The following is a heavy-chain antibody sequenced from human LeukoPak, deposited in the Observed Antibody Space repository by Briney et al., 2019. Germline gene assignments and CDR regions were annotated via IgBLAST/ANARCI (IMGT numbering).Heavy chain of an antibody. CDR3: ARWDYYGSGSYHNWFDP. D-gene: IGHD3-10*01. CDR2: IWYDGSNK. Sequence: GGSLRLSCAASGFTFSSYGMHWVRQAPGKGLEWVAVIWYDGSNKYYADSVKGRFTVSRDNSKNTLYLQMNSLRAEDTAVYYCARWDYYGSGSYHNWFDPWGQGTLVTVSS. J-gene: IGHJ5*02. CDR1: GFTFSSYG. V-gene: IGHV3-33*01.